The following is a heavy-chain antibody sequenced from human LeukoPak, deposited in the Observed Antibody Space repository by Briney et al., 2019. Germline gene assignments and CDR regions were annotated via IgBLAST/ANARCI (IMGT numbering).Heavy chain of an antibody. CDR3: AGKVASYGDYA. V-gene: IGHV3-30*04. CDR2: ISYDGSNK. D-gene: IGHD4-17*01. CDR1: GFTFSSYA. Sequence: PGGSLRLSCAASGFTFSSYAMHWVRQAPGKGLEWVAVISYDGSNKYYADSVKGRFTISRDNSKNTLYLQMNSLRAEDTAVYYCAGKVASYGDYAWGQGTLVTVSS. J-gene: IGHJ5*02.